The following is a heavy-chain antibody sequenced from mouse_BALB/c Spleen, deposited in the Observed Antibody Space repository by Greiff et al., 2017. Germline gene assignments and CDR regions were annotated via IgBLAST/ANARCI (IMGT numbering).Heavy chain of an antibody. Sequence: EVMLVESGGGLVKPGGSLKLSCAASGFTFSSYTMSWVRQTPEKRLEWVATISSGGSYTYYPDSVKGRFTISRDNAKNTLYLQMSSLKSEDTAMYYCTRILYFDYWGQGTTLTVSS. CDR1: GFTFSSYT. J-gene: IGHJ2*01. CDR3: TRILYFDY. V-gene: IGHV5-6-4*01. CDR2: ISSGGSYT.